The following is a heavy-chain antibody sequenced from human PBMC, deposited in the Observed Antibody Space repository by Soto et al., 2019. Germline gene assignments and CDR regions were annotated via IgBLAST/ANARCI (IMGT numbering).Heavy chain of an antibody. V-gene: IGHV1-18*01. J-gene: IGHJ5*02. CDR2: ISAYNGNT. D-gene: IGHD3-10*01. CDR3: ARVRSDMVRGVITWGGGFDP. CDR1: GYTFTSYG. Sequence: ASVKVSCKASGYTFTSYGISWVGQAPGQGLEWMGWISAYNGNTNYAQKLQGRVTMTTDTSTSTAYMELRSLRSDDTAVYYCARVRSDMVRGVITWGGGFDPWGQGTLVTVSS.